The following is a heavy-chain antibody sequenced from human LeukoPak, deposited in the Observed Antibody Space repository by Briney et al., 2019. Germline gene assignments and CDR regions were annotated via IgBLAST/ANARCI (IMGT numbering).Heavy chain of an antibody. D-gene: IGHD3-22*01. CDR3: ARDRREYYDSSGYFDY. CDR1: GFTFSSNY. J-gene: IGHJ4*02. CDR2: IYSGGST. V-gene: IGHV3-53*01. Sequence: GGSLRLSCAASGFTFSSNYMSWVRQAPGKGLEWVSVIYSGGSTYYADSMKGRFTISRDNSKNTLYLQMNSLRAEDTAVYYCARDRREYYDSSGYFDYWGQGTLVTVSS.